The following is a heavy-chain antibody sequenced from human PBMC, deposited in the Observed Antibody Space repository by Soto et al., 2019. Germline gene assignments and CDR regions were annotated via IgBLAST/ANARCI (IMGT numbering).Heavy chain of an antibody. J-gene: IGHJ5*02. CDR3: AKDSSSWYSWFDP. Sequence: EVQLVESGGGLVQPGRSLRLSCAASGFTFDDYAMHWVRQAPGKGLDWVSGISWNSGSIGYADSVRGRFTISRDNAKNSLYLQMNSLRAEDTALYYCAKDSSSWYSWFDPWGQGTLVTVSS. D-gene: IGHD6-13*01. CDR1: GFTFDDYA. V-gene: IGHV3-9*01. CDR2: ISWNSGSI.